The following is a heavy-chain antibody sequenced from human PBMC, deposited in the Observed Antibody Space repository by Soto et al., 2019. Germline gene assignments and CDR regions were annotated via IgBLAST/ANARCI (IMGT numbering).Heavy chain of an antibody. J-gene: IGHJ4*02. V-gene: IGHV1-2*04. Sequence: ASVKVSCKASGYTFTGYYMHWVRQAPGQGLEWMGWINPNSGGTNYAQKFQGWVTTTRDTSISTAYMELSRLRSDDTAVYYCAREYSSSYFDYWGQGTLVTISS. D-gene: IGHD6-6*01. CDR2: INPNSGGT. CDR1: GYTFTGYY. CDR3: AREYSSSYFDY.